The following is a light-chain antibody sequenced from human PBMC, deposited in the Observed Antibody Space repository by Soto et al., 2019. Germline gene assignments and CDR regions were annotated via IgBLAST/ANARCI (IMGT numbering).Light chain of an antibody. CDR2: DVT. CDR3: SSYTSSSTL. Sequence: QSVLTQPASVSGSPGQSITISCAGTSSDVGAYNYVSWYQHHPGKAPKLIIYDVTNRPSGVSNRFSGSKSGNTASLIISGLQADDEADYYCSSYTSSSTLFGIGT. J-gene: IGLJ1*01. V-gene: IGLV2-14*03. CDR1: SSDVGAYNY.